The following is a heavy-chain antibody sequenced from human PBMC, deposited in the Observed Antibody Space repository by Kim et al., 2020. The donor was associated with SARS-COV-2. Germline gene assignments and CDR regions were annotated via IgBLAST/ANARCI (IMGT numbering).Heavy chain of an antibody. V-gene: IGHV1-2*04. CDR2: INPNSGGT. CDR3: AGASGGGPEYGMDV. CDR1: GYTFTGYY. Sequence: ASVKVSCKASGYTFTGYYMHWVRQAPGQGLEWMGWINPNSGGTNYAQKFQGWVTMTRDTSISTAYMELSRLRSDDTAVYYCAGASGGGPEYGMDVWGQGTTVTVSS. J-gene: IGHJ6*02. D-gene: IGHD1-26*01.